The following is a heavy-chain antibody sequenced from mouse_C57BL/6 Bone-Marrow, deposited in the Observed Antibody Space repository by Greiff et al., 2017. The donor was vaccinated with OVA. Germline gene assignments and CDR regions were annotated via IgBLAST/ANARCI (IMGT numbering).Heavy chain of an antibody. V-gene: IGHV1-18*01. J-gene: IGHJ4*01. CDR3: ARKITTVVAPYAMDY. D-gene: IGHD1-1*01. CDR2: INPNNGGT. Sequence: VQLKESGPELVKPGASVKIPCKASGYTFTDYNMDWVKQSHGKSLEWIGDINPNNGGTIYNQKFKGKATLTVDKSSSTAYMELRSLTSEDTAVYYWARKITTVVAPYAMDYWGQGTSVTVSS. CDR1: GYTFTDYN.